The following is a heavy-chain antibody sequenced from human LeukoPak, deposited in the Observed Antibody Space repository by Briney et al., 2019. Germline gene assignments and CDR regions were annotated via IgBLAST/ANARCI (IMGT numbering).Heavy chain of an antibody. D-gene: IGHD1-1*01. V-gene: IGHV4-59*01. Sequence: PSETLSLTCTVSGGSISGFYWSWIRQPPGKRLERIGYIYYTGSTNYNPSLKSRVTISIDTSKSQFSLRLTSVTAADTAVYYCAAPGDWNDVPYWGQGTLVSVSS. J-gene: IGHJ4*02. CDR2: IYYTGST. CDR1: GGSISGFY. CDR3: AAPGDWNDVPY.